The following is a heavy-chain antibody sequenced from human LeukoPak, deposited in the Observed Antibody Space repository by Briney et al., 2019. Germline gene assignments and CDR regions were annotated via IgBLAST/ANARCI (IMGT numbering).Heavy chain of an antibody. CDR2: ISSSSSTI. Sequence: PGGSLRLSCAASGFTFSSDSMNWVRQAPGKGLEWGSYISSSSSTIYYAASVKGRFTISRDNAKNSLYLQMNSLRAEDTAVYYCARDSGIWYFDLWGRGTLVTVSS. CDR1: GFTFSSDS. J-gene: IGHJ2*01. V-gene: IGHV3-48*01. D-gene: IGHD1-14*01. CDR3: ARDSGIWYFDL.